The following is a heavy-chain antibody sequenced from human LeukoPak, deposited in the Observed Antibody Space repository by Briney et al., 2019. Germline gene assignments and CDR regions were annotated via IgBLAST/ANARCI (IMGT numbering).Heavy chain of an antibody. J-gene: IGHJ4*02. Sequence: PSQTLSLTCTVSAGSLSSYYCSWIRQPAGKGLECVVRIYTSGRTNYNPSLKRRITVSVDTSSSRFSLELRSVTAADTAVYYCARDSGYDLTWGQGPRVSVS. D-gene: IGHD5-12*01. CDR1: AGSLSSYY. CDR3: ARDSGYDLT. V-gene: IGHV4-4*07. CDR2: IYTSGRT.